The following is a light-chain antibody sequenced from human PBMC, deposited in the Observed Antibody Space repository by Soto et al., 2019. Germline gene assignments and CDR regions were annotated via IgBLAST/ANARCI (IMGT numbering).Light chain of an antibody. CDR3: AAWDDSLNGPAV. CDR2: YDD. Sequence: QSVLTQPPSVSEAPRQRVTISCSGSSSNIGNNAVNWYQQLPGKAPKLLIYYDDLLPSGVSDRFSGSKSGTSASLAISGLQSEDEAVYYCAAWDDSLNGPAVFGGGTQLTVL. CDR1: SSNIGNNA. J-gene: IGLJ7*01. V-gene: IGLV1-36*01.